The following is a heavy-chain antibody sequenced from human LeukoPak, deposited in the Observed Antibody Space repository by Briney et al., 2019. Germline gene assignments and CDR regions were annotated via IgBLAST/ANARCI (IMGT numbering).Heavy chain of an antibody. J-gene: IGHJ6*03. Sequence: ASVKVSCKASGYTFTGYYMHWVRQAPGQGLEWMGWINPNSGGTNYAQKFQGRLTITADKSTSTAYMELSSLRSEDTAVYYCARAHLVVRGYMDVWGKGTTVTVSS. V-gene: IGHV1-2*02. CDR3: ARAHLVVRGYMDV. CDR1: GYTFTGYY. CDR2: INPNSGGT. D-gene: IGHD2-15*01.